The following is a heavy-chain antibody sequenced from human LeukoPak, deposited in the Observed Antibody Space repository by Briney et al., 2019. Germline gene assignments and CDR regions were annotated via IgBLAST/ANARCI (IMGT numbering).Heavy chain of an antibody. Sequence: GRSLRLSCAASGFTFSTYGLRWVRQAPGKGLEWVAVISSDGSYKYYADSVKGRFTISRDNSKNTLYLQMNSLRVEDTAVYYCARRGSTMVRGVIMGPDYWGQGTLVTVSS. CDR2: ISSDGSYK. V-gene: IGHV3-30*03. J-gene: IGHJ4*02. D-gene: IGHD3-10*01. CDR1: GFTFSTYG. CDR3: ARRGSTMVRGVIMGPDY.